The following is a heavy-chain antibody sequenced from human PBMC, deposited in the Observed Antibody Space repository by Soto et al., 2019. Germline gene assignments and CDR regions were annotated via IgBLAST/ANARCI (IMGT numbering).Heavy chain of an antibody. Sequence: QLQLQESGPGLVKPSETLSLTCTVSGGSISSSSYYWGWIRQPPGKGLEWIGSIYYSGSTYYNPSLKSRVTISVDTSKNQFSLKLRSETAADTAVYYCARHDGYNDYYYGMDVWGQGTTVTVSS. D-gene: IGHD5-12*01. CDR1: GGSISSSSYY. CDR3: ARHDGYNDYYYGMDV. V-gene: IGHV4-39*01. J-gene: IGHJ6*02. CDR2: IYYSGST.